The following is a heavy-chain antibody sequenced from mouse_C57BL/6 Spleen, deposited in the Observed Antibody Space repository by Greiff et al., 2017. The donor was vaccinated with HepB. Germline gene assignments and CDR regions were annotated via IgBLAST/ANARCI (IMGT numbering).Heavy chain of an antibody. CDR3: AREEPGFAY. J-gene: IGHJ3*01. CDR1: GYTITSGYY. Sequence: EVQLQQSGPGLVKPSQSLSLTCSVTGYTITSGYYWNWIRQFPGNKLEWMGYISYDGSNNYNPSLKNRISITRDTSKNQFFLKLNSVTTEDTATYYCAREEPGFAYWGQGTLVTVSA. CDR2: ISYDGSN. V-gene: IGHV3-6*01.